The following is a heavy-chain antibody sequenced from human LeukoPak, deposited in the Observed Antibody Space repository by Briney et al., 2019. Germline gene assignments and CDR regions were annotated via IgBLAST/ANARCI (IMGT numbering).Heavy chain of an antibody. CDR2: IYYSGST. CDR1: GGSISSSSYY. CDR3: ARRGIAVAEIDY. V-gene: IGHV4-39*01. Sequence: SETLSLTCTVSGGSISSSSYYWGWIHQPQGKGMEWIGSIYYSGSTYYNPSLKSRVTISVDTSKNQFSLKLSSVTAADTAVYYCARRGIAVAEIDYWGQGTLVTVSS. J-gene: IGHJ4*02. D-gene: IGHD6-19*01.